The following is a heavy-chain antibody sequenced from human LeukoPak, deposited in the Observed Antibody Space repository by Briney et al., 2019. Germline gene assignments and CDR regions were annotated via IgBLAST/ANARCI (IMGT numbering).Heavy chain of an antibody. CDR1: GFTFSSYV. J-gene: IGHJ4*02. CDR3: ARLSSVTYSSYHFDY. CDR2: ISSTDTYI. V-gene: IGHV3-21*01. Sequence: GGSLRLSCAGSGFTFSSYVMTWVRQAPGKGLEWVSSISSTDTYIYYADSLKGRFTVSRNNARNSLYLQMNSLRAEDTAVYYCARLSSVTYSSYHFDYWGQGTLVTVSS. D-gene: IGHD1-26*01.